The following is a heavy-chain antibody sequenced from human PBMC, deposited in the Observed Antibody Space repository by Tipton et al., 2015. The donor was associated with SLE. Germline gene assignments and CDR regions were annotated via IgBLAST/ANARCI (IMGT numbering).Heavy chain of an antibody. CDR3: ARLHGGDNYYFDY. J-gene: IGHJ4*02. CDR2: IYYSGST. CDR1: GGSISAYY. Sequence: GLVKPSETLSLTCTVSGGSISAYYWSWIRQPPGKGLEWIGTIYYSGSTYYNPSLKSRVSMSVDTSKKQFSLKLSSVTAADTAVYYCARLHGGDNYYFDYWGQGTLVTVSS. V-gene: IGHV4-39*07. D-gene: IGHD1-1*01.